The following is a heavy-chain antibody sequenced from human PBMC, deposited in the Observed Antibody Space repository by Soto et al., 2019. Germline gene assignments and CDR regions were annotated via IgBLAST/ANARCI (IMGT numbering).Heavy chain of an antibody. CDR2: MNPLNGDT. D-gene: IGHD6-19*01. V-gene: IGHV1-3*01. CDR1: GYTLTTYS. CDR3: ARGNSGAFDI. Sequence: QVQLVQSGAEVKKPGASVKVSCKASGYTLTTYSMHWVRQAPGQRLEWMGWMNPLNGDTKYSQRFQGRLTIIRATSASTAYMELSSLRYEDTAIYYCARGNSGAFDIWGQGTMVTVSS. J-gene: IGHJ3*02.